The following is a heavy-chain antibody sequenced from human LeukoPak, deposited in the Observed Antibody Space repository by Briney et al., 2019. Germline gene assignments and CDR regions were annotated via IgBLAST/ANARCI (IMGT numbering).Heavy chain of an antibody. CDR3: ARDETISYCGGDCEPFAY. CDR1: GGSFSSYY. CDR2: IYTSGST. Sequence: PSETLSLTCAVYGGSFSSYYRSWIRQPAGKGLEWIGRIYTSGSTNYNPSLKRRVTMSVDTSKNQFSLKLSSVTAADTAVYYCARDETISYCGGDCEPFAYWGQGTLVTVSS. V-gene: IGHV4-4*07. D-gene: IGHD2-21*01. J-gene: IGHJ4*02.